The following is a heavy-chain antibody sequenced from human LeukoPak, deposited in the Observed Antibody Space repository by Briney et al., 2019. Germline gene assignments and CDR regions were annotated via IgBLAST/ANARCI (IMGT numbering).Heavy chain of an antibody. Sequence: SETLSLTCTVSGGSFSSSSYYWGWIRQPPGKGLEWIGSIYYSGSTYYNPSLKSRVTISVDTSKNQFSLKLSSVTAADTAVYYCARISDDYYGSGSKVDYWGQGTLVTVSS. CDR1: GGSFSSSSYY. CDR2: IYYSGST. V-gene: IGHV4-39*01. D-gene: IGHD3-10*01. J-gene: IGHJ4*02. CDR3: ARISDDYYGSGSKVDY.